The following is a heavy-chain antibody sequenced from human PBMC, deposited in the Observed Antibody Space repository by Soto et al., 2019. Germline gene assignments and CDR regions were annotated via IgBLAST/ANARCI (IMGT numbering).Heavy chain of an antibody. CDR2: IYRTGST. CDR1: GGSFTSNNW. D-gene: IGHD1-7*01. V-gene: IGHV4-4*02. CDR3: ASRDPGTSVDY. Sequence: SETLSLTCAVSGGSFTSNNWWTWVRQPPGQGLEWIGEIYRTGSTNYNPSLKSRVTISLDKSENQFSLKVTSLTAADTAVYYCASRDPGTSVDYWGQGALVTVSS. J-gene: IGHJ4*02.